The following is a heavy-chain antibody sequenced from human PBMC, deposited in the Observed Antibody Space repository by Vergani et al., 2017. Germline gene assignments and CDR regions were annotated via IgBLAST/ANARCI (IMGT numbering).Heavy chain of an antibody. CDR3: AAGIVSYLDY. J-gene: IGHJ4*02. Sequence: QVQLVESGGGVVQPGRSLRLSCAASGFTFSSYGMHWVRQAPGKGLEWVAVISYDGSNKYYADSVKGRFTISRDNSKNTLYLQMNSLRAEDTAVYYCAAGIVSYLDYWGQGTLVTVSS. V-gene: IGHV3-30*03. CDR2: ISYDGSNK. D-gene: IGHD3-22*01. CDR1: GFTFSSYG.